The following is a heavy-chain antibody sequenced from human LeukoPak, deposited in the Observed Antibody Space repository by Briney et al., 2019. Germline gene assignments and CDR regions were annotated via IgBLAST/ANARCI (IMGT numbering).Heavy chain of an antibody. V-gene: IGHV1-69*13. Sequence: GASVKVSCKASGGTFSSYAISWVRQAPGQGLEWMGGIIPIFGTANYAQKFQGRVTITADESTSTAYMELSSLRSEDTAVYYCARPAVGATNDAFDIWGQGTMVTVSS. J-gene: IGHJ3*02. CDR3: ARPAVGATNDAFDI. D-gene: IGHD1-26*01. CDR1: GGTFSSYA. CDR2: IIPIFGTA.